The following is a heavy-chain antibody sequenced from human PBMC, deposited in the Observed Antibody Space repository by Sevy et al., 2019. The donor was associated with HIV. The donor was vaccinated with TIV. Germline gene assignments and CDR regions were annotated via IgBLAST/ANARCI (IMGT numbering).Heavy chain of an antibody. Sequence: GGSLRLSCAASGFTFSSYWMHWVRQAPGKGLVWVSRINNDGSSTNYADSVKGRFTISRDNAKNTLYLQMNSLRAEDTVVSYRASERVDFWSATVNYDFGMDVWGQGTLVTVSS. CDR3: ASERVDFWSATVNYDFGMDV. V-gene: IGHV3-74*01. CDR2: INNDGSST. J-gene: IGHJ6*02. CDR1: GFTFSSYW. D-gene: IGHD3-3*01.